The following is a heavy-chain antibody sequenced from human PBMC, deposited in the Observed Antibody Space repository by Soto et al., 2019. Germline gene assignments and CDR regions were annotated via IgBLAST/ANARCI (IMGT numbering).Heavy chain of an antibody. J-gene: IGHJ4*02. CDR1: GFSLNTGGVG. CDR3: AHLVVYCSGGTCNRSDKGFDS. CDR2: IFWNGDE. V-gene: IGHV2-5*01. Sequence: QITLRESGPTLVRPTQTLTLTCTFSGFSLNTGGVGVGWIRQPPGKALERLALIFWNGDERYRPSLRSRLTITKDTSKNSVVLTMSDMDPVDTATYYCAHLVVYCSGGTCNRSDKGFDSWGQGTLVTVSS. D-gene: IGHD2-15*01.